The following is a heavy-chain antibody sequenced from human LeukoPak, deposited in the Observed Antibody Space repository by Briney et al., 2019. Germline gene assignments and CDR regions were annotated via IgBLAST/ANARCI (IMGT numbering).Heavy chain of an antibody. J-gene: IGHJ4*02. CDR1: GGSFSGYY. CDR2: INHSGST. V-gene: IGHV4-34*01. D-gene: IGHD3-10*01. Sequence: PSETLSLTCAVYGGSFSGYYWSWIRQPPGKGLEWIGEINHSGSTNYNPSLKSRVTISVDTSKNQFSLKLNSVTAADTAVYYCARAIWYGSGTTAFDYWGPETLVTVSS. CDR3: ARAIWYGSGTTAFDY.